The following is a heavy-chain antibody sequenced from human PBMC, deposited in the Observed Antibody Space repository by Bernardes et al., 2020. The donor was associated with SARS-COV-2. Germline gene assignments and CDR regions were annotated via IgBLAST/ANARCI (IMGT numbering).Heavy chain of an antibody. CDR3: ANEGQDYYDSRGFMGGAFDV. V-gene: IGHV3-23*01. CDR2: ISGNGDTT. J-gene: IGHJ3*01. Sequence: GGSLRLSCAASGFTFSDHYMDWVRQAPGKGLEWVSTISGNGDTTYYADSVKGRFTISRDNSKKTLYLEMRSLRGEDTAVYYCANEGQDYYDSRGFMGGAFDVRGQGTVVTVST. CDR1: GFTFSDHY. D-gene: IGHD3-22*01.